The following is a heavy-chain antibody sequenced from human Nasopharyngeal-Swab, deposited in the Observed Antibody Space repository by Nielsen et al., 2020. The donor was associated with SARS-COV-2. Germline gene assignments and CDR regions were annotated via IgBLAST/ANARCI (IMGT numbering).Heavy chain of an antibody. V-gene: IGHV3-21*01. CDR2: ISSSSSYI. CDR1: GFTFSSYS. J-gene: IGHJ5*02. CDR3: ARDLRSGWNWFDP. Sequence: GESLKISCAASGFTFSSYSMNWVRQAPGKGLEWVSSISSSSSYIYYADSVKGRFTISRDNAKNSLYLQMNSLRAEDTAVYYCARDLRSGWNWFDPWGQGTLVPSPQ. D-gene: IGHD6-19*01.